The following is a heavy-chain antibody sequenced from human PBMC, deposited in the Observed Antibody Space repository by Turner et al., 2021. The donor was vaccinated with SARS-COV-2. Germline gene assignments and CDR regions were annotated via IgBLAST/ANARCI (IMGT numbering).Heavy chain of an antibody. CDR1: GGSFSSHG. J-gene: IGHJ6*02. V-gene: IGHV1-69*06. Sequence: QVQLVQCGLEVKKAGSSVKVSCKASGGSFSSHGLSWVRQSPGQGLEWMGAIIPIFDTTNNAQRFKGRVTITADKYTSTAFLELSSLSADDTAVYYCAGGYYEISDFSFYHSYVMGVCGQGTTVTVSS. CDR2: IIPIFDTT. D-gene: IGHD3-22*01. CDR3: AGGYYEISDFSFYHSYVMGV.